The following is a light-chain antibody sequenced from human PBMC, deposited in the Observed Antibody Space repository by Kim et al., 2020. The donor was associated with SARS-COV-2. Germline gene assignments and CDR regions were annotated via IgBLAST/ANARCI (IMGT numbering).Light chain of an antibody. CDR2: INSGGSH. CDR3: QTWVTALGV. J-gene: IGLJ3*02. V-gene: IGLV4-69*01. Sequence: VTHTCTLTSRHTSAASPRHRQQPGKGPHYLMTINSGGSHIKGDGIPDRFSGSSSGAERYLTISSLQSEDEADYYCQTWVTALGVFGGGTQLTVL. CDR1: SRHTSAA.